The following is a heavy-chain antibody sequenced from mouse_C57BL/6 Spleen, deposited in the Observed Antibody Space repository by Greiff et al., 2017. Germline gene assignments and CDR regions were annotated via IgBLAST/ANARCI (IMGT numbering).Heavy chain of an antibody. Sequence: VQLQQSGAELVRPGTSVKVSCKASGYAFTNYLIEWVQQRPGQGLEWIGVINPGSGGTNYNEKFKGKATLTADKSSSTAYMQLSSLTSEDSAVYFCARSVFITTASCWDYWGQGTTLTVSS. CDR3: ARSVFITTASCWDY. D-gene: IGHD1-1*01. CDR1: GYAFTNYL. CDR2: INPGSGGT. V-gene: IGHV1-54*01. J-gene: IGHJ2*01.